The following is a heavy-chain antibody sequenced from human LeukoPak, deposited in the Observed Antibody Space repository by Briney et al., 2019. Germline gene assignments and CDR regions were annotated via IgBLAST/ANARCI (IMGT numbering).Heavy chain of an antibody. CDR3: ARDNYSNLDY. Sequence: GGSLRLSCAASGFTFSSHSMNWVRQAPGKGLEWVSYISSSSSTIYYADSVKGRFTISRDNSKNTLYLQMNSLRAEDTAVYYCARDNYSNLDYWGQGTLVTVSS. V-gene: IGHV3-48*01. J-gene: IGHJ4*02. CDR1: GFTFSSHS. CDR2: ISSSSSTI. D-gene: IGHD4-11*01.